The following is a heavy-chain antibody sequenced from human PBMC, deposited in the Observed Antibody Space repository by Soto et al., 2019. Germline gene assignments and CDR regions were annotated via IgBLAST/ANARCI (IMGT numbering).Heavy chain of an antibody. CDR1: GNTVPNYA. J-gene: IGHJ6*02. V-gene: IGHV1-3*01. CDR2: INAGNGNT. D-gene: IGHD6-13*01. CDR3: ARDLSSSWYNYYYYGMDV. Sequence: ASVKVSCKASGNTVPNYAIHWVRQAPGQRLEWMGWINAGNGNTKYSQKFQGRVTITRDTSASTAYMELSSLRSEDTAVYYCARDLSSSWYNYYYYGMDVWGQGTTVTVSS.